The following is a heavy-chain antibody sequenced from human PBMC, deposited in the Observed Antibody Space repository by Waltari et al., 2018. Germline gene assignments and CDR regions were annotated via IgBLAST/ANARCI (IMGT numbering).Heavy chain of an antibody. D-gene: IGHD3-3*02. CDR3: ATALGDSISASRPFEI. Sequence: EVRLLQSGAEVKKPGTTLKISCRLSGYTLSNYYINWIQQAPGKGHQWMGLVDPEDDQTIYAEALQRRISMTADSSTETGYMELTSLTSDDSAVYYCATALGDSISASRPFEIWGQGTVITVSS. CDR2: VDPEDDQT. V-gene: IGHV1-69-2*01. J-gene: IGHJ3*02. CDR1: GYTLSNYY.